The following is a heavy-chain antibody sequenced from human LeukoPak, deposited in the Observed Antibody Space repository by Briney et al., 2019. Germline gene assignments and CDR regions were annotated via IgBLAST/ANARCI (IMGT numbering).Heavy chain of an antibody. J-gene: IGHJ4*02. V-gene: IGHV1-18*01. CDR1: GYTFTSYG. CDR3: ARAKDSYGYSGFDY. D-gene: IGHD5-18*01. Sequence: GASVTVSCKASGYTFTSYGISWVRQAPGQGLEWMGWISAYNGNTNYAQKLQGRVTMTTDTSTSTAYMELRSLRSDDTAVYYCARAKDSYGYSGFDYWGQGTLVTVPS. CDR2: ISAYNGNT.